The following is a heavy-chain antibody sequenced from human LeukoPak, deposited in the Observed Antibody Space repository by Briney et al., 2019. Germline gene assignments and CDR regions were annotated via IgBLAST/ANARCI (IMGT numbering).Heavy chain of an antibody. Sequence: PGGSLRLSCAASGFTFSNYGMHWVRQAPGKGLEWVALMWHDGSNKHYADSVKGRFTISRDNSKNTLYLQMNTLRPEDTAVYYCARYCSGGRGYPGVDVWGQGTTVTVSS. CDR2: MWHDGSNK. CDR1: GFTFSNYG. V-gene: IGHV3-33*01. CDR3: ARYCSGGRGYPGVDV. J-gene: IGHJ6*02. D-gene: IGHD2-15*01.